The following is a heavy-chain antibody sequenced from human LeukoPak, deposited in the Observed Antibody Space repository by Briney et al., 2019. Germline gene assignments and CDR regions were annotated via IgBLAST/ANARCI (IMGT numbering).Heavy chain of an antibody. Sequence: GRSLRLSCAASGFTFGNYAMHWVRQAPGKGLEWVSSISWNLGNTDYADSVKGRFTISRDNTKNSLYLQMNSLRVEDTALYYCAKSGQYCSGDSCRYWFDPWGQGTLVTVSS. CDR1: GFTFGNYA. J-gene: IGHJ5*02. CDR2: ISWNLGNT. V-gene: IGHV3-9*01. D-gene: IGHD2-15*01. CDR3: AKSGQYCSGDSCRYWFDP.